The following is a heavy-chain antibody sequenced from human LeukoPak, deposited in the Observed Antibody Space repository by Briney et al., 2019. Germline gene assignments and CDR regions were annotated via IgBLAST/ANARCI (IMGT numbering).Heavy chain of an antibody. V-gene: IGHV3-48*03. D-gene: IGHD4/OR15-4a*01. CDR2: ISSSGGTL. J-gene: IGHJ4*02. CDR3: ARGKLTMVIK. CDR1: GFTFSSYE. Sequence: GGSLRLSCAASGFTFSSYEMNWVRQAPGKGLEWVSYISSSGGTLFYADSVKGRFTISRDNAKNSLYLQMNSLTADDTAVYYCARGKLTMVIKWGQGTLVTVSS.